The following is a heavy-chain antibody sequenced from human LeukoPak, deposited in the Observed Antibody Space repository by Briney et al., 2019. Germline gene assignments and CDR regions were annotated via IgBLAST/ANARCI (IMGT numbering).Heavy chain of an antibody. V-gene: IGHV4-59*08. Sequence: SETLSLTCTISSGSIGSFYWSWIRQPPGKGLEWIGYINFSGSTKSNSALESRVTISMDTSKNQFSLKLNSVTAADTAVYYCTRVAAAGTGGSASFDYWGQGTLVTVSS. CDR3: TRVAAAGTGGSASFDY. CDR2: INFSGST. CDR1: SGSIGSFY. D-gene: IGHD6-13*01. J-gene: IGHJ4*02.